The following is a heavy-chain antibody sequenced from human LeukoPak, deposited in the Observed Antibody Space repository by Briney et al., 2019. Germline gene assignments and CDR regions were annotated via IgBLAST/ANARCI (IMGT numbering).Heavy chain of an antibody. CDR2: FDPEDGET. D-gene: IGHD3-22*01. Sequence: ASVKVSCKVSGYTLTELSMHWVRQAPGKGLEWMGGFDPEDGETIYAQKFQGRVTMTEDTSTDTAYMELSSLRSEDTAVYYCATQYYYDSSGPLGMDVWGQGTTVTVSS. V-gene: IGHV1-24*01. CDR3: ATQYYYDSSGPLGMDV. J-gene: IGHJ6*02. CDR1: GYTLTELS.